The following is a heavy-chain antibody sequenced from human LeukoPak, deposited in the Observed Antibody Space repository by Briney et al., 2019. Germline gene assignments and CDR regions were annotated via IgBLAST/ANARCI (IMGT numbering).Heavy chain of an antibody. J-gene: IGHJ4*02. V-gene: IGHV3-23*01. D-gene: IGHD3-10*01. Sequence: GGSLRLSCAASGFTFTSYAMAWVRQAPGKGLEWVAAAHRSGGTTFYADSVKGRFAISRDNSKSALFLQMNGLRAEDTAIYYCARERWFGELLTVDYWGQGTLVTVSS. CDR2: AHRSGGTT. CDR1: GFTFTSYA. CDR3: ARERWFGELLTVDY.